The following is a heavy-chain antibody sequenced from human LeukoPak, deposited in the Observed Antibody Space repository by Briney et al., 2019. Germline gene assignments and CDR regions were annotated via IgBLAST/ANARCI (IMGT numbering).Heavy chain of an antibody. CDR2: TYYRSKWYN. Sequence: SQTLSLTCAISGDSFSSNSVAWNWVRQSPARGLEWLGRTYYRSKWYNDYAVSVKSRITINPDTSKNQFSLQLNSVTPEDTAVYYCARGRNSGFDYWGQGTLVTVSS. V-gene: IGHV6-1*01. CDR3: ARGRNSGFDY. D-gene: IGHD6-19*01. CDR1: GDSFSSNSVA. J-gene: IGHJ4*02.